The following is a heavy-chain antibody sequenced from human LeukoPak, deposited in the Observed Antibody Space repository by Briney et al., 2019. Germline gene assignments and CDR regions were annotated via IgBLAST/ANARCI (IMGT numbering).Heavy chain of an antibody. CDR2: IGGFSATI. CDR1: GFTFSSYS. Sequence: PGGSLRLSCVASGFTFSSYSLNWVRQAPGKGLEWVAYIGGFSATISYAGSVKGRFTISRDNAKNSLYLQMNSLRDEDTAVYYCARGGHDYGDYWFDPWGRGTLVTVSS. D-gene: IGHD4-17*01. V-gene: IGHV3-48*02. CDR3: ARGGHDYGDYWFDP. J-gene: IGHJ5*02.